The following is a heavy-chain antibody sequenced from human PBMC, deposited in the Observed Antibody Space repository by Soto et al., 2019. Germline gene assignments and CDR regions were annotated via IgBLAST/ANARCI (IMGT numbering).Heavy chain of an antibody. D-gene: IGHD4-4*01. CDR2: INAGNGDT. CDR3: ATQGRTTTEFDF. V-gene: IGHV1-3*01. J-gene: IGHJ4*02. Sequence: QVQIVQSGAEVKKPGASVRVSCKASGYSFSTFAIHWVRQAPGQRLEWMGWINAGNGDTKYSEKFQGRVTITGRTSASTAYMDLSSLRSEDTAVYYCATQGRTTTEFDFRGQGTLVTVSS. CDR1: GYSFSTFA.